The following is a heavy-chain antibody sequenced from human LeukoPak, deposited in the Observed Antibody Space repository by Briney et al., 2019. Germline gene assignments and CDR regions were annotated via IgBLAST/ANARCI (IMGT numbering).Heavy chain of an antibody. J-gene: IGHJ4*02. CDR2: ISGSGGST. V-gene: IGHV3-23*01. CDR1: GLTFSSYA. CDR3: AKDRALLWFGELSYFDD. Sequence: GGSLRLSCAASGLTFSSYALSWARQAAAKGGEGVSAISGSGGSTYYADYLQGGLTISRENYYKKLYLQMNRLRAEDTAVYYCAKDRALLWFGELSYFDDWGQGTLVTVSS. D-gene: IGHD3-10*01.